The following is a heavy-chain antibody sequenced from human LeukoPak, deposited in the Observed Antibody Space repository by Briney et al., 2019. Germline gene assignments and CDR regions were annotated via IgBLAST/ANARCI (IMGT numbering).Heavy chain of an antibody. CDR3: ARDQYYYGSENAFDI. V-gene: IGHV4-4*07. Sequence: SETLSLTCAVYGGSFSGYYWSWIRQPAGKGLEWIGRIYTSGSTNYNPSLKSRVTMSVDTSKNQFSLKLGSVTAADTAVYYCARDQYYYGSENAFDIWGQGTMVTVSS. J-gene: IGHJ3*02. CDR2: IYTSGST. D-gene: IGHD3-10*01. CDR1: GGSFSGYY.